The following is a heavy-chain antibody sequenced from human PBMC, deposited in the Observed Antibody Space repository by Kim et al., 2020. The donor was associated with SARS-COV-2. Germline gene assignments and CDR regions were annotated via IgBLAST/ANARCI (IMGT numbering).Heavy chain of an antibody. V-gene: IGHV3-30*01. D-gene: IGHD4-17*01. J-gene: IGHJ4*02. Sequence: KNYADSVKGRLTISRDNSKNTLYLQMNSLRAEDTAVYYCARDTTDGTVDYWGQGHLVTVSS. CDR3: ARDTTDGTVDY. CDR2: K.